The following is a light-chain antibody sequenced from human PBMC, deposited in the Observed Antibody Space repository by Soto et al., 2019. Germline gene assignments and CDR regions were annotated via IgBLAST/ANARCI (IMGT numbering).Light chain of an antibody. V-gene: IGKV1-39*01. CDR1: QSIRSF. CDR3: QQSYNSPRT. CDR2: GAS. Sequence: DIQMTQSPSSLSASVGDIVTITCRASQSIRSFLNWYHQKPGKAPKLLIYGASNLQSGVPSRFSGSGSGTDFTLTISSLQPEDFATYYCQQSYNSPRTFGQGTKVEIK. J-gene: IGKJ1*01.